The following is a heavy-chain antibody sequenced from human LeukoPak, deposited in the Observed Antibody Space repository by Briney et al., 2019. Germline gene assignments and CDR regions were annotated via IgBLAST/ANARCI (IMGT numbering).Heavy chain of an antibody. CDR2: ISNNGGYT. CDR1: GFTFSSSA. J-gene: IGHJ4*02. D-gene: IGHD2-15*01. Sequence: GGSLRLSCAASGFTFSSSAMSWVRQAPGKGLEWVSAISNNGGYTYYADSVQGRFTISRDNSKSTLCLQMNSLRAEDTAVCYCAKQLGYCSDGSCYFPYWGQGTLVTVSS. CDR3: AKQLGYCSDGSCYFPY. V-gene: IGHV3-23*01.